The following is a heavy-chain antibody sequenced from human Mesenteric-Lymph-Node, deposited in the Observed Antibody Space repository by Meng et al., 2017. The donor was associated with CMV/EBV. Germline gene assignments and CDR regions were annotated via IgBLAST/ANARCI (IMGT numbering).Heavy chain of an antibody. V-gene: IGHV4-59*01. J-gene: IGHJ4*02. Sequence: SETLSLTCVVSGDSIGSYYWSWIRQPPGKGLEWIGYIYYTGSTNYNPSLKSRVTISLDTSKNQFSLKLSSVTAADTAMYYCARDGDFWTGTRFDYWGQGTLVTVSS. CDR2: IYYTGST. CDR3: ARDGDFWTGTRFDY. D-gene: IGHD3/OR15-3a*01. CDR1: GDSIGSYY.